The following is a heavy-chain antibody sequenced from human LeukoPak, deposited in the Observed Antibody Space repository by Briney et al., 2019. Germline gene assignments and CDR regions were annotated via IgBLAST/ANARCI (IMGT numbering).Heavy chain of an antibody. CDR3: ARVPPGYSSSSSRYNWFDP. CDR1: GYTFTSYG. Sequence: GAPVKVSCKASGYTFTSYGISWVRQAPGQGLEWMGWISAYNGNTNYAQKLQGRVTMTTDTPTSTAYMELRSLRSDDTAVYYCARVPPGYSSSSSRYNWFDPWGQGTLVTVSS. V-gene: IGHV1-18*01. J-gene: IGHJ5*02. CDR2: ISAYNGNT. D-gene: IGHD6-13*01.